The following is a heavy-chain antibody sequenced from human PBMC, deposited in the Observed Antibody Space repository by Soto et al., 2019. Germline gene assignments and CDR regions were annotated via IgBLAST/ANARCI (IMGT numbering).Heavy chain of an antibody. V-gene: IGHV3-30*18. D-gene: IGHD3-3*01. CDR1: VFAFSNYG. CDR3: TKRRNVLRFLEWSSGMEV. CDR2: ISDDGSNK. Sequence: GPLRLSGAASVFAFSNYGMHWVRQAPGKGLEWVAFISDDGSNKYYADSMKGRFTMSRDNSKSTLYLQMNSLRVEDTAVYYCTKRRNVLRFLEWSSGMEVWGQGTTVTVSS. J-gene: IGHJ6*02.